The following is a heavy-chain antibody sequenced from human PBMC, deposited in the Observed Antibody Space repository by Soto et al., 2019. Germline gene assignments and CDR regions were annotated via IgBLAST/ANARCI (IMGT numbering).Heavy chain of an antibody. V-gene: IGHV1-18*04. CDR2: ISAYNGNT. J-gene: IGHJ5*02. Sequence: ASVKVSCKASGYTFTSYGISWVRQTPGQGLEWMGWISAYNGNTNYAHKFQGRVTMTRDTSTSTVYMALSSLRSEDTAIYFCARVMRSLLSITALDTWGQGTLVTVSS. CDR1: GYTFTSYG. CDR3: ARVMRSLLSITALDT. D-gene: IGHD1-20*01.